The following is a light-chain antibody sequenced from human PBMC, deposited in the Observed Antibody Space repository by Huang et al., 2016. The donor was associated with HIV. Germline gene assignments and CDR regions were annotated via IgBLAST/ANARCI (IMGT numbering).Light chain of an antibody. CDR3: QQNNNWPPLFT. CDR2: GAS. V-gene: IGKV3-15*01. J-gene: IGKJ3*01. Sequence: EIVMTQSPATLSVSPGERATLSCRASQSVSSNLAWYQQKPGQAPRLLIYGASTRANGIPGRVRGRGAGTEVNLNISSLQSEDFAGYYCQQNNNWPPLFTFGPGTKVDIK. CDR1: QSVSSN.